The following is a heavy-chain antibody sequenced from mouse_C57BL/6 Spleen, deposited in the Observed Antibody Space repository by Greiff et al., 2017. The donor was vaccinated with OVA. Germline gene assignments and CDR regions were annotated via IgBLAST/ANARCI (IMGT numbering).Heavy chain of an antibody. J-gene: IGHJ4*01. CDR2: IYPGDGDT. D-gene: IGHD3-2*02. Sequence: QVQLKESGPELVKPGASVKISCKASGYAFSSSWMNWVKQRPGKGLEWIGRIYPGDGDTNYNGKFKGKATLTADKSSSTAYMQLSSLTSEDSAVYFCARRGAAQATRAMDYWGQGTSVTVSS. CDR1: GYAFSSSW. V-gene: IGHV1-82*01. CDR3: ARRGAAQATRAMDY.